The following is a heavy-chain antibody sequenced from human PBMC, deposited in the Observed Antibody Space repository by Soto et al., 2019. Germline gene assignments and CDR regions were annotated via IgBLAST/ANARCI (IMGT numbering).Heavy chain of an antibody. V-gene: IGHV3-30*18. D-gene: IGHD6-13*01. CDR2: ISYDGSNK. J-gene: IGHJ6*02. Sequence: QVQLVESGGGVVQPGRSLRLSCAASGFTFSSYGMHWVRQAPGKGLEWVAVISYDGSNKYYADSEKGRFTISRDNSKNTLYLQMNSLRAEDTAVYYCAKSRSSSPYYYYYGMDVWGQGTTVTVSS. CDR3: AKSRSSSPYYYYYGMDV. CDR1: GFTFSSYG.